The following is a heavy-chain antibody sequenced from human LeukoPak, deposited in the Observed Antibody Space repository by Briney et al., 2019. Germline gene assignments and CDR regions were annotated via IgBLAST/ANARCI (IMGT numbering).Heavy chain of an antibody. V-gene: IGHV4-59*01. CDR1: GGSISHYY. J-gene: IGHJ5*02. CDR3: ARGYYDSSGYLISYNWFDP. CDR2: IYYSGST. D-gene: IGHD3-22*01. Sequence: PSETLSLTCTVSGGSISHYYWSWIRQPPGKGLEWIGYIYYSGSTNYNPSLKSRVTISVDTSKNQFSLKLSSVTAADTAVYYCARGYYDSSGYLISYNWFDPWGQGTLVTVPP.